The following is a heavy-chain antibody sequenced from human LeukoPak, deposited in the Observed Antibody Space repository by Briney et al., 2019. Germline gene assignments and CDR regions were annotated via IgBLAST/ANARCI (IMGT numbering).Heavy chain of an antibody. D-gene: IGHD4-4*01. CDR2: ISSSSSYI. CDR3: ARERDSNYGGTGSSHYDY. J-gene: IGHJ4*02. Sequence: GGSLRLSCAASGFTFSSYSMNWVRQAPGKGLEWVSSISSSSSYIYYADSVKGRFTISRDNAKNSLYLQMNSLRAEDTAVYYCARERDSNYGGTGSSHYDYWGQGTLATVSS. V-gene: IGHV3-21*01. CDR1: GFTFSSYS.